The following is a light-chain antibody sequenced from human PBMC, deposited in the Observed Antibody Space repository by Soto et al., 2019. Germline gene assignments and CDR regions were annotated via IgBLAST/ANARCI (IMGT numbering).Light chain of an antibody. J-gene: IGKJ3*01. CDR2: GVS. CDR3: QHYSYSRYFS. CDR1: QSVSSNY. Sequence: EIVLTQSPGTLSLSPGERATLSCRASQSVSSNYLAWYQQKPGQAPRLLIYGVSSRATGIPDRFSGSGSGTDFTLTISRLEPEDFAVYYRQHYSYSRYFSFGPGTKVEIK. V-gene: IGKV3-20*01.